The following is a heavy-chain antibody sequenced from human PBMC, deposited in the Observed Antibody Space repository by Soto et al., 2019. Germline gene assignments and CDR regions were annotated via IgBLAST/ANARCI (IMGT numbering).Heavy chain of an antibody. V-gene: IGHV4-59*01. J-gene: IGHJ4*02. D-gene: IGHD5-12*01. CDR3: ARGGNRYSNVASGVGGFDY. Sequence: LSLTCTVSGASLSSSYWSWIRQSPERGLEWIAYVYHTGATNYNPSLKSRVTISLDTSKGQFSLNLTSLTTADTAVYFCARGGNRYSNVASGVGGFDYWGQGSLVTVSS. CDR1: GASLSSSY. CDR2: VYHTGAT.